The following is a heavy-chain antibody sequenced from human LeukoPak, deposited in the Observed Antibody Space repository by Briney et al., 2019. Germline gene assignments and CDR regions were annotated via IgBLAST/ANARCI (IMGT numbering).Heavy chain of an antibody. V-gene: IGHV3-21*01. CDR3: ARYCSSTSCYSGFGY. CDR1: GFTFSSYS. J-gene: IGHJ4*02. CDR2: ISSSSSYI. D-gene: IGHD2-2*01. Sequence: PGGSLRLSCAASGFTFSSYSMNWVRQAPGKGLEWVSSISSSSSYIYYADSVKGRFTISRDNAKNSLYLQMNSLRAEDTAVYYCARYCSSTSCYSGFGYWGQGTLATVSS.